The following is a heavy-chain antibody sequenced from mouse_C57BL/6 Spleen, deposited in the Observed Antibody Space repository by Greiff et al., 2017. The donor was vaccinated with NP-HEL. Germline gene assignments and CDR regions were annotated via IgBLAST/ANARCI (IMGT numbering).Heavy chain of an antibody. V-gene: IGHV1-5*01. CDR3: TSPRYYGTFFDY. CDR1: GYTFTSYW. D-gene: IGHD1-1*01. CDR2: IYPGNSDT. Sequence: VQLQQSGTVLARPGASVKMSCKTSGYTFTSYWMHWVKQRPGQGLEWIGAIYPGNSDTSYNQKFKGKAKLTAVTSASTAYMELSSLTNEDSAVYYCTSPRYYGTFFDYWGQGTTLTVSS. J-gene: IGHJ2*01.